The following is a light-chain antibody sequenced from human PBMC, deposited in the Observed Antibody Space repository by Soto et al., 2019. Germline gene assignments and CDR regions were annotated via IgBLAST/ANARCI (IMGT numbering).Light chain of an antibody. J-gene: IGKJ1*01. CDR3: QHYNNWLWT. V-gene: IGKV3-15*01. Sequence: EIVMTQSPATLSVSPGERSTLSCRASQSVSSNLAWYQQKPGQXHRXXIFGASTRATGIPARFSAIVSGTKLTLTLRSLQSEDGEVYDGQHYNNWLWTFGQGTKVDIK. CDR1: QSVSSN. CDR2: GAS.